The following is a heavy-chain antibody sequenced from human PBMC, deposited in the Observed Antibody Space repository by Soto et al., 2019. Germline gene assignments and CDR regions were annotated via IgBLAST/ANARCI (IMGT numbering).Heavy chain of an antibody. D-gene: IGHD3-3*01. V-gene: IGHV3-7*01. CDR1: GFTFSSYW. J-gene: IGHJ4*02. Sequence: GGSLRLSCAASGFTFSSYWMSWVRQAPGKGLEWVANIKQDGSEKYYVDSVKGRFTISRDNAKNSLYLQMNSLRAEDTAVYYCARTRMTIFGVVISPDFDYWGQGTLVTVSS. CDR3: ARTRMTIFGVVISPDFDY. CDR2: IKQDGSEK.